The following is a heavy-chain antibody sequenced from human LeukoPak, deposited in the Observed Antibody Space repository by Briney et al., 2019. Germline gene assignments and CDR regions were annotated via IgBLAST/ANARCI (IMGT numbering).Heavy chain of an antibody. CDR2: IYPRDGST. Sequence: GASVKVSCKASGYTFTSNYIHWVRQAPGQGLEWMGMIYPRDGSTSYAQKFQGGVTVTRDTSTGTVHMELSGLRSEDTAVYYCARDQEGFDYWGQGTLVTVSS. CDR3: ARDQEGFDY. CDR1: GYTFTSNY. J-gene: IGHJ4*02. V-gene: IGHV1-46*01.